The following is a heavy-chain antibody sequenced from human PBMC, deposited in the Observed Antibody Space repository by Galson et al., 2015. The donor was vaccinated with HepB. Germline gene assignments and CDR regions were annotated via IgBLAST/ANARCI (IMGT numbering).Heavy chain of an antibody. CDR3: TRQEGYCSGGSCSLDY. J-gene: IGHJ4*02. CDR1: GFTFSGSA. CDR2: IRSKANSYAT. D-gene: IGHD2-15*01. Sequence: SLRLSCAASGFTFSGSAMHWVRQASGKGLEWVGRIRSKANSYATAYAASVKGRFTISRDDSKNTAYLQMNSLKTEDTAVYYCTRQEGYCSGGSCSLDYWGQGTLVTVSS. V-gene: IGHV3-73*01.